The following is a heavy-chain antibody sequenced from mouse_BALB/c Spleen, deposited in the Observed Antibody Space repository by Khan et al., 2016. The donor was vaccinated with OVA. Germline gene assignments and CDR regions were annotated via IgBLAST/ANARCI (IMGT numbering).Heavy chain of an antibody. CDR3: ARVGYYGTMDY. CDR1: GYTFTNYG. D-gene: IGHD1-1*01. J-gene: IGHJ4*01. CDR2: INTYTGEP. Sequence: QIQLVQSGPELKKPGETVKISCKASGYTFTNYGMNWVKQAPGKGLKWMGWINTYTGEPAYADDFKGRFAFSLETSASTAYLQINNLKNEDTATYFCARVGYYGTMDYWNQGTSVPVSS. V-gene: IGHV9-3-1*01.